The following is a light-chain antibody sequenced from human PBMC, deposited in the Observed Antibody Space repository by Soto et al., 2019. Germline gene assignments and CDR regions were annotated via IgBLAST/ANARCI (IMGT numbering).Light chain of an antibody. V-gene: IGKV3-20*01. Sequence: ESVLTQSPGTLSLSPRERATLSCRASQSIFHNYLAWYQHKPGQAPRLLVYGASFRATGIPDRFSGSGSGTDFTLTISRLEPEDFAVYYCQQYGGSPFTFGQGTRLEIK. CDR3: QQYGGSPFT. CDR2: GAS. CDR1: QSIFHNY. J-gene: IGKJ2*01.